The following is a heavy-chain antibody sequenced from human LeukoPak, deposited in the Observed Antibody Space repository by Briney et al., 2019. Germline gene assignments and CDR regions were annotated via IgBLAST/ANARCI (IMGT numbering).Heavy chain of an antibody. CDR3: AKAGCSSTSCSEDS. Sequence: PGGSLRLSCAASGFTFSSYAMSWVRQAPGKGLEWVSAISGSGGSTYYADSVKGRFTISRDNSKNTLYLQMNSLRAADTAVYYCAKAGCSSTSCSEDSWGQGTLVTVSS. CDR1: GFTFSSYA. V-gene: IGHV3-23*01. CDR2: ISGSGGST. D-gene: IGHD2-2*01. J-gene: IGHJ4*02.